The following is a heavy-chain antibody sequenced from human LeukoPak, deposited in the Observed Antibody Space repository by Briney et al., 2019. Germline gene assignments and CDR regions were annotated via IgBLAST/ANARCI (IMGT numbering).Heavy chain of an antibody. D-gene: IGHD6-19*01. V-gene: IGHV3-66*01. Sequence: PGGSLRLSCAVSGLTVSSNYMSWVRQAPGKGLEWVSLIYSGGATYYAESVEGRFTISRDKSKNTLYLQMNSLRVEDTAVYYCARRGDSSGWFDYWGQGTLVTVSS. CDR1: GLTVSSNY. CDR3: ARRGDSSGWFDY. CDR2: IYSGGAT. J-gene: IGHJ4*02.